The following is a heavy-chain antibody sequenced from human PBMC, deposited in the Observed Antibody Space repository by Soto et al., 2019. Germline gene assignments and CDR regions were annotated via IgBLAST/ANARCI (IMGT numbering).Heavy chain of an antibody. CDR2: ISSISSTI. CDR1: GFPFRNYS. V-gene: IGHV3-48*02. Sequence: GGSLRLSCAAFGFPFRNYSMKWVRQASGEGLAWVSHISSISSTIYYPDSGKGRFTISRDNAKNSLYLQMNSLRDEDTAVYYCAREGGVYGGHFDYWGQGTLVTVSS. J-gene: IGHJ4*02. CDR3: AREGGVYGGHFDY. D-gene: IGHD4-17*01.